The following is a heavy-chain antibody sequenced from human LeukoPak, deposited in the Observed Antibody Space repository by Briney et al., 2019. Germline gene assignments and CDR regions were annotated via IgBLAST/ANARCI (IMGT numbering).Heavy chain of an antibody. Sequence: PGGSLRLSCAASGFTFSSYAMSWVRPAPGKGLDWVSAISGSGGSTYYADSVKGRFTISRDNSKNTLYLQMNSLRAEDTAVYYCAKGQYSSGWYAFDIWGQGTMVTVSS. CDR3: AKGQYSSGWYAFDI. D-gene: IGHD6-19*01. J-gene: IGHJ3*02. CDR1: GFTFSSYA. V-gene: IGHV3-23*01. CDR2: ISGSGGST.